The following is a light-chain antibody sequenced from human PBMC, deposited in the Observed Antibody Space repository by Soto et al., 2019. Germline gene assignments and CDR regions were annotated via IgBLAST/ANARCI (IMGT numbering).Light chain of an antibody. Sequence: DIQMTQSPTSLSASVGDRVTITCRASQGIRNFVAWYQQKPGKPPKLLIYAASTLQSGVPSRFSGSGSGTDLTLTINNLQPEDVATYSCQKYSSVPVFGPGTKVEI. CDR1: QGIRNF. V-gene: IGKV1-27*01. CDR3: QKYSSVPV. J-gene: IGKJ3*01. CDR2: AAS.